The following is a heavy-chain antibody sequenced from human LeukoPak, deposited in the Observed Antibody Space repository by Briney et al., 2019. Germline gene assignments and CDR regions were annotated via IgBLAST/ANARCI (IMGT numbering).Heavy chain of an antibody. V-gene: IGHV3-23*01. CDR2: ISGSGGST. D-gene: IGHD5-12*01. Sequence: GGSLRLSCAASGFTFSSYAMSWVRQAPGKGLEWVSAISGSGGSTYYADSVKGRFTISRDNSKNTLYLQMNSLRAEDTAVYYCAKDSSLVATSTDGMDVWGQGTTVTVSS. CDR1: GFTFSSYA. J-gene: IGHJ6*02. CDR3: AKDSSLVATSTDGMDV.